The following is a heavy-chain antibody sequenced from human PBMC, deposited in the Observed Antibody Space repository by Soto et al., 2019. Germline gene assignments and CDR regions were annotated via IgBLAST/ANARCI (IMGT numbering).Heavy chain of an antibody. CDR1: GGTFSSYA. V-gene: IGHV1-69*13. CDR3: ARGRHAVRGYSYAGGYWFDP. CDR2: IIPIFGTA. Sequence: SVKVSCKASGGTFSSYAISWVRQAPGQGLEWMGGIIPIFGTANYAQKFQGRVTITADESTSTAYMELSSLRSEDTAVYYCARGRHAVRGYSYAGGYWFDPWGQGTLVTVSS. J-gene: IGHJ5*02. D-gene: IGHD5-18*01.